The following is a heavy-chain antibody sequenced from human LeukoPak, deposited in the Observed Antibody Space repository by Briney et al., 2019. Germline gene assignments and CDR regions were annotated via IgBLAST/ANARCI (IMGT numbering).Heavy chain of an antibody. D-gene: IGHD3-10*01. CDR3: ASAPYGSGSKYGMDV. CDR1: GGSVSSGSYY. V-gene: IGHV4-61*01. Sequence: SETLSLTCTVSGGSVSSGSYYWSWIRQPPGKGLEWIGYIYYSGSTNYNPSLKSRVTMSVDTSKNQFSLKLSSVTAADTAVYYCASAPYGSGSKYGMDVWGQGTTVTVSS. CDR2: IYYSGST. J-gene: IGHJ6*02.